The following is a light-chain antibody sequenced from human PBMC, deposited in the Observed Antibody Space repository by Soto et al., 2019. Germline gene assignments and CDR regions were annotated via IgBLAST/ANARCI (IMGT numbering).Light chain of an antibody. J-gene: IGKJ1*01. CDR2: GAS. CDR1: QRISSSY. V-gene: IGKV3-20*01. Sequence: DIVMTQSPATLSVSPGERATLYCKASQRISSSYLAWYQQKPGQAPRLLIYGASSRATGIPDRFSGSGSGTDFTLTISRLEPEDFAVYYCQQYGSSPRTFGQGTKVDIK. CDR3: QQYGSSPRT.